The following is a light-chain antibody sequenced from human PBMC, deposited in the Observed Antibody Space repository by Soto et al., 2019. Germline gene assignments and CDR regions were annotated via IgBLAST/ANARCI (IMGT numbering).Light chain of an antibody. V-gene: IGLV2-14*01. J-gene: IGLJ1*01. Sequence: QSPLSQPASMSLSPGQSITISCTGSGSDIATFNYVSWYQQYPGKAPKLLIYQVTSRASGVSHRFSGSKSGNTAALTISGLQPEDEAEYYCNSYSSTSFYVFGTGTKVTVL. CDR2: QVT. CDR1: GSDIATFNY. CDR3: NSYSSTSFYV.